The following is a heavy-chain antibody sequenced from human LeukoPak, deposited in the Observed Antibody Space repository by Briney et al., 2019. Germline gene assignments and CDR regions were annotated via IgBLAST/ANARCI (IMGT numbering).Heavy chain of an antibody. J-gene: IGHJ4*02. CDR1: GGSVSSGSYY. CDR3: ARVVGDGYSDY. D-gene: IGHD5-24*01. Sequence: LETLSLTCTVSGGSVSSGSYYWSWIRQPPGKGLEWIGYIYYSGSTNYNPSLKSRVTMSVDTSKNQFSLKLTSVTAADTAVYYCARVVGDGYSDYWGQGTLVTVSS. V-gene: IGHV4-61*01. CDR2: IYYSGST.